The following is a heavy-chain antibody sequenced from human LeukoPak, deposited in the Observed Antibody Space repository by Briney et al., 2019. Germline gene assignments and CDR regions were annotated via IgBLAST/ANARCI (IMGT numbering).Heavy chain of an antibody. Sequence: ASVKVSCKASGYTFTGYYMHWVRQAPGQGLEWMGWINPNSGGTNYAQKFQGRVTMTRDTSISTAYMELSRLRSDDTAVYYCARDGGGEYYDFWSGPESYNWFDPWGQGTLVTVSS. CDR3: ARDGGGEYYDFWSGPESYNWFDP. V-gene: IGHV1-2*02. J-gene: IGHJ5*02. D-gene: IGHD3-3*01. CDR1: GYTFTGYY. CDR2: INPNSGGT.